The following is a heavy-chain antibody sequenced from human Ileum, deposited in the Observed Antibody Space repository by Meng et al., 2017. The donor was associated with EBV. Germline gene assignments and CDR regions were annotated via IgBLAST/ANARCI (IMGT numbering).Heavy chain of an antibody. D-gene: IGHD3-10*01. Sequence: QVQLQESGPGLVKPAETLSLTCTVXVGSVSSGSYYWTWIRQPPGKTLEWLGFIYYSGNTNYNPSLKGRVTLSIDMSKNQFSLNLTSVTAADTAVYYCARWPRSITATGGIEHWGQGTLVTVSS. CDR1: VGSVSSGSYY. J-gene: IGHJ4*02. CDR2: IYYSGNT. V-gene: IGHV4-61*01. CDR3: ARWPRSITATGGIEH.